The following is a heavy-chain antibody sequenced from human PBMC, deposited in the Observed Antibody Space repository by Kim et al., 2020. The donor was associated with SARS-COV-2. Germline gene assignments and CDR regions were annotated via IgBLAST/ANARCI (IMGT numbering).Heavy chain of an antibody. V-gene: IGHV1-46*01. CDR3: AVIKGLTGDAFDI. Sequence: YAQKVQGRVTMTRDTSTSTVYMELSSLRSEDTAVYYCAVIKGLTGDAFDIWGQGTMVTVSS. J-gene: IGHJ3*02. D-gene: IGHD3-9*01.